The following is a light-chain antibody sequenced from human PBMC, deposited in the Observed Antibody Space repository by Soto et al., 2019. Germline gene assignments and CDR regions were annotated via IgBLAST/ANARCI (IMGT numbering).Light chain of an antibody. Sequence: DIPLTQSPSSLSASVGDRATITCRASQMIDTYLNWYQQKPGKAPPLLIYAASRLQSGVPSRFRGSGSETHFTLTISGLQREDFATYYCQQGYSTPRTFGQGTNLEIK. J-gene: IGKJ2*01. V-gene: IGKV1-39*01. CDR3: QQGYSTPRT. CDR2: AAS. CDR1: QMIDTY.